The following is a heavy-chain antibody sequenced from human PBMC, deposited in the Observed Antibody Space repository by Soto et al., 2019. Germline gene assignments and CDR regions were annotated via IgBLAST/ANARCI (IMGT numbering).Heavy chain of an antibody. Sequence: EVQLLESGGGLVQPGGSLRLSCAASGFTFSSYAMSWVRQAPGKGLEWVSAISGSGGSTYYADSVKGRFTNSRDNSKNTLYLQMNSLRAEDTAVYYCAKDQDILTGYDYWGQGTLVTVSS. CDR2: ISGSGGST. D-gene: IGHD3-9*01. CDR3: AKDQDILTGYDY. V-gene: IGHV3-23*01. J-gene: IGHJ4*02. CDR1: GFTFSSYA.